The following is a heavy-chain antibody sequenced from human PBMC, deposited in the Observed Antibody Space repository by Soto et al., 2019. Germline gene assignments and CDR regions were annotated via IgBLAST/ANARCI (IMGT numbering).Heavy chain of an antibody. J-gene: IGHJ4*02. CDR3: AGGGYTYGRQDY. CDR1: GFTFSDNY. Sequence: GGSLRLSCAASGFTFSDNYMSWIRQAPGKGLEWVSHISSTSSYSNHADSVKGRFTTSRDNAKNSLYLHMNGLRAEDTAVYCCAGGGYTYGRQDYWGRGTLVTVSS. D-gene: IGHD5-12*01. V-gene: IGHV3-11*06. CDR2: ISSTSSYS.